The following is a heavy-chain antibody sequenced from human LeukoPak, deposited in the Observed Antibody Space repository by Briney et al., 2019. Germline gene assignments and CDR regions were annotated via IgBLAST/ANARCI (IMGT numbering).Heavy chain of an antibody. CDR1: GFTFSNAW. D-gene: IGHD3-22*01. Sequence: GGSLRLSCAASGFTFSNAWMNWVRQAPGKGLEWVGRIKSKTDGGTTDYAAPVKGRFTISRDDSKNTLYLQMNSLKTEDTAVYYRTTYDSSGDYFDYWGQGTLVTVSS. J-gene: IGHJ4*02. CDR3: TTYDSSGDYFDY. CDR2: IKSKTDGGTT. V-gene: IGHV3-15*07.